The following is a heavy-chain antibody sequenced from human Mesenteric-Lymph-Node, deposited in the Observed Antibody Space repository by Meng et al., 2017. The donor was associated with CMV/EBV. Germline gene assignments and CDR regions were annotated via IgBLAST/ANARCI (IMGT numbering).Heavy chain of an antibody. CDR3: ARDFSGFWTIDY. Sequence: GGSLRLSCAASGFTFSNYAMNWVRQAPGKGLEWVAVIQYDGGDKWYADSVKGRFTTSRDNSKNTLYLQMDSLRSEDTALYYCARDFSGFWTIDYWGLGTLVTVSS. D-gene: IGHD3/OR15-3a*01. CDR2: IQYDGGDK. V-gene: IGHV3-30*04. J-gene: IGHJ4*02. CDR1: GFTFSNYA.